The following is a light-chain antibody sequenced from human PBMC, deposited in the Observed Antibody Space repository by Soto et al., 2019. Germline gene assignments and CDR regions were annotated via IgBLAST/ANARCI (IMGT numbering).Light chain of an antibody. CDR1: QSVSSNY. CDR2: AAS. J-gene: IGKJ1*01. CDR3: QQSYSTPRT. V-gene: IGKV3-20*01. Sequence: IVLTQSPGTLSLSPGERATLSCRAGQSVSSNYLAWYQQKPGQAPRLLIYAASSRATGIPDRFSGSGSGTDFTLTIDGREPEDFVVYYCQQSYSTPRTFGQGTKVEIK.